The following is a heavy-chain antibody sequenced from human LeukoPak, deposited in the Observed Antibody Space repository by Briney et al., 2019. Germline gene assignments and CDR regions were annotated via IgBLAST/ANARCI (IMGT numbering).Heavy chain of an antibody. CDR3: ARGGITMTLGY. D-gene: IGHD3-22*01. CDR2: IYFTGST. Sequence: SETLSLTCTVSGGSMTHSYWGWIRQPPGKGLEWLGHIYFTGSTNSNPSLKSRVTISLDTSKNQLSLRLTSVTATDTAVYYCARGGITMTLGYWGQGTLVTVSS. J-gene: IGHJ4*02. CDR1: GGSMTHSY. V-gene: IGHV4-4*09.